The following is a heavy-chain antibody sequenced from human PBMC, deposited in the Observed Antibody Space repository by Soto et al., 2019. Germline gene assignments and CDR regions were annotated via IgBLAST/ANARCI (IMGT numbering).Heavy chain of an antibody. D-gene: IGHD1-7*01. CDR1: GGTFSSYA. J-gene: IGHJ6*02. V-gene: IGHV1-69*13. Sequence: GASVKVSCKASGGTFSSYAISWVRQAPGQGLEWMGGIIPIFGTANYAQKFQGRVTITADESTSTAYMELSSLRSEDTAVYYCARDSVLSTNWNYGSEAIMDVWGQGTTVTVSS. CDR2: IIPIFGTA. CDR3: ARDSVLSTNWNYGSEAIMDV.